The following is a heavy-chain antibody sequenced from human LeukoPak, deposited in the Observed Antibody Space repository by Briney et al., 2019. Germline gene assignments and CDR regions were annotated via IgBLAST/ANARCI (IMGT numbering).Heavy chain of an antibody. CDR1: GGSISSSSYY. J-gene: IGHJ6*03. V-gene: IGHV4-39*01. D-gene: IGHD3-10*01. CDR3: ARLRYYGSGSYYNYYYYMDV. Sequence: SETLSLTCTVSGGSISSSSYYWGWVRQPPGKGLEWIGSIYYSGSTYYNPSLKSRVTISVDTSKNQFSLKLSSVTAADTAVYYCARLRYYGSGSYYNYYYYMDVWDKGTTVTVSS. CDR2: IYYSGST.